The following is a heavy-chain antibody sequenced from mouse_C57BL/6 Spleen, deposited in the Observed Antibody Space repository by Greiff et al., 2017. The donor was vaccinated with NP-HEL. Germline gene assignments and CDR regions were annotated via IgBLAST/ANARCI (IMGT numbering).Heavy chain of an antibody. CDR2: FHPYNDDT. CDR3: ARRDYYGSSYGAWFAY. V-gene: IGHV1-47*01. J-gene: IGHJ3*01. Sequence: QVHVKQSGAELVKPGASVKMSCKASGYTFTTYPIEWMKQNHGKSLEWIGNFHPYNDDTKYNEKFKGKATLTVEKSSSTVYLELSRLTSDDSAVYYCARRDYYGSSYGAWFAYWGQGTLVTVSA. D-gene: IGHD1-1*01. CDR1: GYTFTTYP.